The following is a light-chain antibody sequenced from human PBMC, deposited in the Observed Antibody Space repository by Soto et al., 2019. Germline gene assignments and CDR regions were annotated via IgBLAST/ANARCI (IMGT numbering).Light chain of an antibody. V-gene: IGKV1-5*01. CDR2: DAS. Sequence: EIVFAQTHATLSWSPSERANLXVRASQSISSWLAWYQQKPGKAPKLLIYDASSLESGVPSRFSGSGSGTEFTLTISSLQPDDFATYYCQQYNSYSQTFGQGTKVDIK. CDR1: QSISSW. CDR3: QQYNSYSQT. J-gene: IGKJ1*01.